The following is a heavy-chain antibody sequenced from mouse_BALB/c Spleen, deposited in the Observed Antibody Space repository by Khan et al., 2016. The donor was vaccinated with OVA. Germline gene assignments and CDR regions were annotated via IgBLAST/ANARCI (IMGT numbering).Heavy chain of an antibody. Sequence: QVQLQQSGAELVRPGASVKLSCKTSGYIFTSYWLHWVKQRSGQGLEWFARIYPGTDNTYYNEKLKDKVTLTADKSSSTVYMQLSSLKSEDSAVYFCAREEALYYFDYWGQGTTLTVSS. V-gene: IGHV1S132*01. CDR3: AREEALYYFDY. D-gene: IGHD3-2*02. J-gene: IGHJ2*01. CDR2: IYPGTDNT. CDR1: GYIFTSYW.